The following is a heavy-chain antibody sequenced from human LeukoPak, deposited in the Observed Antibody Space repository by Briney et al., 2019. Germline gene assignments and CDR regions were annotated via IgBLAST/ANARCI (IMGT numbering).Heavy chain of an antibody. V-gene: IGHV4-59*01. J-gene: IGHJ4*02. CDR1: GGSISSYY. CDR2: IYYTGST. Sequence: PSETPSLTCTVSGGSISSYYWSWIRQPPGKGLEWIGYIYYTGSTNYNPSLKSRVTISVDTSKNQFSLKLSSVTAADTAVYYCARGGDLLFGKYYFDYWGQGTLVTVSS. D-gene: IGHD2-21*01. CDR3: ARGGDLLFGKYYFDY.